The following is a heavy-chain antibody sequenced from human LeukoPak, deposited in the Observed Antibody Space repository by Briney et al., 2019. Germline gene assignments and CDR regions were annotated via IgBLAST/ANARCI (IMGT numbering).Heavy chain of an antibody. D-gene: IGHD6-19*01. CDR1: GFTLSSSA. V-gene: IGHV3-23*01. Sequence: GGSLRLSCAASGFTLSSSAMSWVRQAPGKGLEWVSAISGSGGSTYYADSVKGRFTTSRDSSKNTLYLQMNSLRAEDTAVYYCAKDLQWLATYRIPESPLYKGFDYWGQGTLVTVSS. CDR3: AKDLQWLATYRIPESPLYKGFDY. CDR2: ISGSGGST. J-gene: IGHJ4*02.